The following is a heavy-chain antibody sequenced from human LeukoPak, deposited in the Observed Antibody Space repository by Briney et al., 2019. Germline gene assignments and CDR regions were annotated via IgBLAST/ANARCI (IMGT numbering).Heavy chain of an antibody. CDR1: GFXFNSYG. D-gene: IGHD4-17*01. CDR2: IWYDGSNK. CDR3: AREMTTAFDY. V-gene: IGHV3-33*01. Sequence: PGGSLRLSCAASGFXFNSYGMHWVRQAPSKGLEWVAVIWYDGSNKYYADSVKGRFTISRDNSKNTLYLQMNSLRVEDTAVYYCAREMTTAFDYWGQGTLVTVSS. J-gene: IGHJ4*02.